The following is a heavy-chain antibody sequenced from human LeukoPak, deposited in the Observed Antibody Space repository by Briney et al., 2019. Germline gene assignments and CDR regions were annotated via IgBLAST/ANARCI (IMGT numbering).Heavy chain of an antibody. V-gene: IGHV3-23*01. CDR3: AKSGLNRFDY. CDR2: FSGSGGNT. J-gene: IGHJ4*02. CDR1: GFIFSNYW. D-gene: IGHD2-15*01. Sequence: GGSLRLSCAGSGFIFSNYWMNWVRQAPGKGLEWVSAFSGSGGNTYYADSVKGRFTISRDNSKNTLYLQMNSLRAEDTAVYYCAKSGLNRFDYWGQGTLVTVSS.